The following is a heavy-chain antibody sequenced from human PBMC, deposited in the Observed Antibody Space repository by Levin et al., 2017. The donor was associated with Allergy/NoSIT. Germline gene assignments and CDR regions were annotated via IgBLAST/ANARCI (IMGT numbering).Heavy chain of an antibody. J-gene: IGHJ6*02. CDR3: ARGFPTTGTTLGGSGYYYYGMDV. CDR2: INHSGST. Sequence: SETLSLTCAVYGGSFSGYYWSWIRQPPGKGLEWIGEINHSGSTNYNPSLKSRVTISVDTSKNQFSLKLSSVTAADTAVYYCARGFPTTGTTLGGSGYYYYGMDVWGQGTTVTVSS. CDR1: GGSFSGYY. V-gene: IGHV4-34*01. D-gene: IGHD1-1*01.